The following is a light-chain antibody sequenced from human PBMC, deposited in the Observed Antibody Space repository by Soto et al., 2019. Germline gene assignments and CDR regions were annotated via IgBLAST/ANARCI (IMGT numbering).Light chain of an antibody. V-gene: IGKV3-20*01. CDR3: QQYGRSPFT. J-gene: IGKJ3*01. CDR1: QSVSSSY. CDR2: GAS. Sequence: EIVLTQSPGTLSFSPGERATLSCRASQSVSSSYLAWYQQKPGQAPRLLIYGASSRATGIPGRFSGSGSGTDFTLTISRLEPEDLAVYYCQQYGRSPFTFGPGTKVDIK.